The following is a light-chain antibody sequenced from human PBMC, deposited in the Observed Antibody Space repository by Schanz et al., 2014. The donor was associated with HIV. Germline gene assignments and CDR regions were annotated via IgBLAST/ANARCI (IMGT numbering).Light chain of an antibody. J-gene: IGKJ4*01. CDR2: GAS. CDR1: QTISSAY. V-gene: IGKV3-20*01. CDR3: QQSGDSGGT. Sequence: ELVLTQSPGILSLSPGERATLSCRASQTISSAYLAWYQQRPGQAPRLLIYGASSRATGIPDRFSGGGSGTDFPLTISRLEPEDFAVYYCQQSGDSGGTFGGGTKVDMK.